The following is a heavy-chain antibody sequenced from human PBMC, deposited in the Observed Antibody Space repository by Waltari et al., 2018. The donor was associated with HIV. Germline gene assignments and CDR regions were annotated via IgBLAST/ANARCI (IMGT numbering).Heavy chain of an antibody. J-gene: IGHJ3*02. CDR3: ARESLYDYIWGSYSRAFDI. CDR2: IIPILGTA. D-gene: IGHD3-16*01. V-gene: IGHV1-69*01. Sequence: QVQLVQSGAEVKKPGSSMKVSCKASGGTFSSYAISWVRQAPGQGLEWMGGIIPILGTANYAQKFQGRVTITADESTSTAYMELSSLRSEDTAVYYCARESLYDYIWGSYSRAFDIWGQGTMVTVSS. CDR1: GGTFSSYA.